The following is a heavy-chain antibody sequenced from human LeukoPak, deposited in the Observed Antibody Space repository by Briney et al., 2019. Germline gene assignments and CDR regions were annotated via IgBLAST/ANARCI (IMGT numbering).Heavy chain of an antibody. V-gene: IGHV4-4*07. J-gene: IGHJ4*02. CDR3: ARENSSSSRAFDY. CDR2: IYTSGST. D-gene: IGHD6-6*01. Sequence: SETPSLTCTVSGGSISSYYWSWIRQPAGKGLEWIRRIYTSGSTNDNPSLKSRITMSVDTSKNQFSLRLSSVTAADTAVYYCARENSSSSRAFDYWGQGTLVTVSS. CDR1: GGSISSYY.